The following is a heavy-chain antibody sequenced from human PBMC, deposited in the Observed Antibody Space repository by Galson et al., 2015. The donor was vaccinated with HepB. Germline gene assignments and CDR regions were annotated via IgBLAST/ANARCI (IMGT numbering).Heavy chain of an antibody. Sequence: YVFTWVRQAPGQGLQWMGRVIPMFGTGNDGQKFQGRATVTADEVTSTVYMELSSLRSEDTAVYYCAARRVGGDYYGMDVWGQGTRVTVSS. V-gene: IGHV1-69*15. CDR2: VIPMFGTG. J-gene: IGHJ6*02. CDR1: YV. CDR3: AARRVGGDYYGMDV. D-gene: IGHD1-26*01.